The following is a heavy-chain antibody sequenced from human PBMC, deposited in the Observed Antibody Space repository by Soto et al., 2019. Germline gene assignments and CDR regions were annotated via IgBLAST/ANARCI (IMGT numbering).Heavy chain of an antibody. CDR3: AKDRHYPRDYFHY. CDR1: EFTFDKYY. CDR2: IKPDGSEQ. Sequence: GGSLRLSCAASEFTFDKYYMTWVRQAPGKGPEWVANIKPDGSEQYYVDSVKGRFTISRDNANNSLYLQMNSLRAEDTAVYFCAKDRHYPRDYFHYWGQGTLVTVSS. V-gene: IGHV3-7*01. D-gene: IGHD3-10*01. J-gene: IGHJ4*02.